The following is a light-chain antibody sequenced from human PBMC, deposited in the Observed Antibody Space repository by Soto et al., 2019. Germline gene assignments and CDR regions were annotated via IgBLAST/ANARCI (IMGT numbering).Light chain of an antibody. CDR1: QSVSSY. Sequence: IVLTQSPAPLSLSPGERATLSWRARQSVSSYSAWYQKQPGPPPRLLISAASKRATGIPASFSGSGFGTDSPPAISSLEPEDFAVYYCQQRSKWRTFGQGTKVDIK. CDR3: QQRSKWRT. CDR2: AAS. V-gene: IGKV3-11*01. J-gene: IGKJ1*01.